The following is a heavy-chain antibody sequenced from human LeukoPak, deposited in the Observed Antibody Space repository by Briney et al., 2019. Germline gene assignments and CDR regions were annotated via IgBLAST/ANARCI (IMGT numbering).Heavy chain of an antibody. CDR3: ARARNYDYVWGSYPPAGYYFDY. CDR2: IYSGGST. CDR1: GFTVSSNY. J-gene: IGHJ4*02. Sequence: AGGSLRLSCAASGFTVSSNYMSWVRQAPGKGLEWVSVIYSGGSTYYADSVKGRFTISRDNSKNTLYLQMNSLRAKDTAVYYCARARNYDYVWGSYPPAGYYFDYWGQGTLVTVSS. D-gene: IGHD3-16*01. V-gene: IGHV3-53*01.